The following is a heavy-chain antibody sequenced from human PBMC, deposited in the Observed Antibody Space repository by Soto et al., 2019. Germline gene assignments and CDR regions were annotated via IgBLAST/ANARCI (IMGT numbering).Heavy chain of an antibody. V-gene: IGHV1-3*01. CDR2: INAGNGNT. CDR1: GYTFTSYA. D-gene: IGHD4-17*01. CDR3: ARATYGDYDGWYYGMDV. J-gene: IGHJ6*02. Sequence: ASVKVSCKASGYTFTSYAIHWVRQAPGQRLEWMGWINAGNGNTKYSQKFQGRVTITRDTPASTAYMELSSLRSEDTAVYYCARATYGDYDGWYYGMDVWGQGTTATVS.